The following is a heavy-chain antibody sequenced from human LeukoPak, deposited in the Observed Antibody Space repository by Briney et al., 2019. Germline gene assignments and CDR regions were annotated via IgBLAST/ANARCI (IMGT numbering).Heavy chain of an antibody. V-gene: IGHV4-34*01. D-gene: IGHD1-26*01. CDR3: ASQGHHGKIVGTTLSYFYMDV. Sequence: PLETLSLTCAVYGGSFSGYYWSWIRQPPGKGLEWIGEINHSGSTNYNPSLKSRVTISVDTSKNQFSLQLSSVTAADTAFYYCASQGHHGKIVGTTLSYFYMDVWGKGTTVTVSS. J-gene: IGHJ6*03. CDR1: GGSFSGYY. CDR2: INHSGST.